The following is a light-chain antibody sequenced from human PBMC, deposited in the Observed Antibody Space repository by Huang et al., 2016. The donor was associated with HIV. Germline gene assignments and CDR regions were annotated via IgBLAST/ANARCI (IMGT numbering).Light chain of an antibody. V-gene: IGKV3-15*01. Sequence: EIVMTQSPATLSVSPGERATLSCRASQSVSSNLAGYQQKPVQAPRLLIYGASTSAPGIPARFSGSGSGAEFTLTISSLQSEDCAVYYCQQYIDWPPWTFGQGTKVEIK. CDR2: GAS. CDR3: QQYIDWPPWT. J-gene: IGKJ1*01. CDR1: QSVSSN.